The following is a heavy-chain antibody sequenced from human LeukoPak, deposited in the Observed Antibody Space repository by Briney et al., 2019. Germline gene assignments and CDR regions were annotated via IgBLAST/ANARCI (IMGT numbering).Heavy chain of an antibody. CDR3: AKDPATGTKATIIDY. J-gene: IGHJ4*02. CDR2: IRYDGSNK. V-gene: IGHV3-30*02. CDR1: GFTFSSYG. D-gene: IGHD1-7*01. Sequence: GGSLRLSCAASGFTFSSYGMHWVRQAPGKGLEWVAFIRYDGSNKYNADSVKGRFTISRDNSKNTLYLQMNSLRAEDTAVYYCAKDPATGTKATIIDYWGQGTLVTVSS.